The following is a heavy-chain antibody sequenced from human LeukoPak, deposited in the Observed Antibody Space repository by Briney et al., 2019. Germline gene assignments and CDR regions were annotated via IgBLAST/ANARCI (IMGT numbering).Heavy chain of an antibody. CDR3: ARANEGITMVRGAPYGAFDI. D-gene: IGHD3-10*01. J-gene: IGHJ3*02. CDR2: IYYSGST. CDR1: GGSISSGGYY. Sequence: SQTLSLTCTVSGGSISSGGYYWSWIRQHPGKGLEWIGYIYYSGSTYYNPSLKSRVTISVDTSKNQFSLKLSSVTAADTAVYYCARANEGITMVRGAPYGAFDIWGQGTMVTVSS. V-gene: IGHV4-31*03.